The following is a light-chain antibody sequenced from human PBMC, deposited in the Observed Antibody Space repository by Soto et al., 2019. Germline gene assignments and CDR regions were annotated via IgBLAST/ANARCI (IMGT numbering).Light chain of an antibody. CDR3: AAWDDSLNGLV. CDR1: SSNIGSNY. J-gene: IGLJ2*01. Sequence: QSVLTQPPSASGTPGQRVTISCSGSSSNIGSNYVYWYQQLPGTAPKLLIYSNNQRPSGVPDRFSGSKSGTSASLAISGLQSEDEADYYCAAWDDSLNGLVFGGGTKVTVL. V-gene: IGLV1-44*01. CDR2: SNN.